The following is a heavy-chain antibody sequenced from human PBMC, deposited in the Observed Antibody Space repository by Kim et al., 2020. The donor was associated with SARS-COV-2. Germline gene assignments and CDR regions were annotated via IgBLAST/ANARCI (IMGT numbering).Heavy chain of an antibody. J-gene: IGHJ3*02. V-gene: IGHV4-34*09. D-gene: IGHD4-17*01. CDR3: ARSTVSDAFDI. CDR2: T. Sequence: TTYNPSLKSRVTISVDTSKNPFSLKLSSVTAADTAVYYCARSTVSDAFDIWGQGTMVTVSS.